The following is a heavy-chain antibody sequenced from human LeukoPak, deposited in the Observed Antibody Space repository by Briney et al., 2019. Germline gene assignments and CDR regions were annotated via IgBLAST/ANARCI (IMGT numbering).Heavy chain of an antibody. V-gene: IGHV1-69*05. J-gene: IGHJ4*02. CDR3: VRDIVATKTGTGCGRYFDY. D-gene: IGHD5-12*01. CDR1: GGTFTIYG. Sequence: SATVSCKASGGTFTIYGISWVRPAPGQGLAWMGGILPIFTTANYKQKIQRRVPITTDESTSTAYMELTILTAEDTAVYYCVRDIVATKTGTGCGRYFDYWGQGTLVTVSS. CDR2: ILPIFTTA.